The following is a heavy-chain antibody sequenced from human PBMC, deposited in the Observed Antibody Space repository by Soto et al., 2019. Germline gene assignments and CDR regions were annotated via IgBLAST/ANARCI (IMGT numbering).Heavy chain of an antibody. D-gene: IGHD2-2*02. CDR3: ARFVRSCSGTTCYTRADV. J-gene: IGHJ6*02. V-gene: IGHV4-61*01. Sequence: SATLSLIFTVSGGSVSSETHYGSWIRRPPVKLLEWIGFIYSSWSTNYHRSLKSRLTRSVDTSKNQFSLKLRSVIVADTAAYHCARFVRSCSGTTCYTRADVWGQGTTVT. CDR2: IYSSWST. CDR1: GGSVSSETHY.